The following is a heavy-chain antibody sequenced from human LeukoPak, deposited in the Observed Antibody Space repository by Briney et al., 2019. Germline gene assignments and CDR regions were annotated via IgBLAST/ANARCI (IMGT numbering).Heavy chain of an antibody. CDR3: ARDWYCSSSICYTDRNWFDP. CDR2: ISTTSSYT. V-gene: IGHV3-11*05. D-gene: IGHD2-2*02. J-gene: IGHJ5*02. Sequence: NPGGSLRLSCAASGFTFSDYYMSWIRQAPGKGLEWVSYISTTSSYTDYADSVKGRFTISRDNAKNLLYLQMTSLRPDDTAVYYCARDWYCSSSICYTDRNWFDPWGQGTLVTVSS. CDR1: GFTFSDYY.